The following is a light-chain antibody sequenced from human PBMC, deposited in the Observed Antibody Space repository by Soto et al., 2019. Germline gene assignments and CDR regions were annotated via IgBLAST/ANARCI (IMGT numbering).Light chain of an antibody. CDR3: QQSYNAPRT. CDR2: AAS. CDR1: QGISSY. V-gene: IGKV1-8*01. Sequence: AILMTQSPSSLSASTGDRVTITCRASQGISSYLAWYQQKPGKAPNLLIHAASNLQTGVPSRFSGSGSGTDFTLTISSLQPEDFATYYCQQSYNAPRTFGQGTKVDIK. J-gene: IGKJ1*01.